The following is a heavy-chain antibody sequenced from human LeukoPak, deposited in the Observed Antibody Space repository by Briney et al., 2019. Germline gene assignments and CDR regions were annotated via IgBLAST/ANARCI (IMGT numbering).Heavy chain of an antibody. CDR2: VYYSGSA. J-gene: IGHJ4*02. D-gene: IGHD3-10*01. V-gene: IGHV4-39*07. CDR3: ARHDWFGEKYYFDY. CDR1: GGSISRSSNY. Sequence: PSETLSLTCAVSGGSISRSSNYWGWIRQPPGKGLEWIGTVYYSGSATYNPSLRSRVTISINTSNNQFSLKVNSVTAADTAVYYCARHDWFGEKYYFDYWGQGTLVTVSS.